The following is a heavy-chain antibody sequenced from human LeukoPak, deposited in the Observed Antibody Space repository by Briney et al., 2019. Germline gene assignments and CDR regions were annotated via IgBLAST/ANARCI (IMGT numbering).Heavy chain of an antibody. Sequence: GGSLRLSCAASGFTFSSYEMNWVRQAPGKGLEWVSYISSSGSTIYYADSVKGRFTISRDNAKNSLYLQMNSLRAEDTAVYYCARARTYCSGGSCFYYYYYYYMDVWGKGTTVTISS. D-gene: IGHD2-15*01. CDR1: GFTFSSYE. CDR2: ISSSGSTI. J-gene: IGHJ6*03. CDR3: ARARTYCSGGSCFYYYYYYYMDV. V-gene: IGHV3-48*03.